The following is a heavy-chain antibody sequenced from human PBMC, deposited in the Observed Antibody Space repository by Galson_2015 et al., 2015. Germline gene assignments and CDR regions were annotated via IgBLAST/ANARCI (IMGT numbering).Heavy chain of an antibody. CDR3: ATDGSYYDY. Sequence: SLRLSCAASGFTFSSYGMHWVRQAPGKGLEWVAVISYDGSNKYSADSVKGRFTISRDNSKNTLYLQMNSRRAEDTAVYYCATDGSYYDYWGQGTLVTVSS. D-gene: IGHD1-26*01. J-gene: IGHJ4*02. CDR1: GFTFSSYG. CDR2: ISYDGSNK. V-gene: IGHV3-30*03.